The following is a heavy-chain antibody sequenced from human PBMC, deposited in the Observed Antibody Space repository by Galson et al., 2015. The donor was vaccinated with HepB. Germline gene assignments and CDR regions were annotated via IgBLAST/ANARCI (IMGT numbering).Heavy chain of an antibody. CDR3: ARDQAWGGYGSGSYYNARFDY. CDR1: GYTFTSYY. V-gene: IGHV1-46*01. CDR2: INPSGGST. Sequence: SVKVSCKASGYTFTSYYMHWVRQAPGQGLEWMGIINPSGGSTSYAQKFQGRVTMTRDTSTSTVYMELSSLRSEDTAVYYCARDQAWGGYGSGSYYNARFDYWGQGTLVTVSS. J-gene: IGHJ4*02. D-gene: IGHD3-10*01.